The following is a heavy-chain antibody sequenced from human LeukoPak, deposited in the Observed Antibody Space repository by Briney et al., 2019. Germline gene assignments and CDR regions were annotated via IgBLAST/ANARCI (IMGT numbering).Heavy chain of an antibody. CDR2: FYHSGST. Sequence: NTSETLSLTCSVSGGFNTHYYWSWIRQPPGKGLEWIGYFYHSGSTNYNPSLKSRVTISVDTSKNHFSLKLSSVTAADTAVYYCARGQWLGPFDIWGQGTMVTVSS. D-gene: IGHD5-12*01. CDR1: GGFNTHYY. CDR3: ARGQWLGPFDI. J-gene: IGHJ3*02. V-gene: IGHV4-59*01.